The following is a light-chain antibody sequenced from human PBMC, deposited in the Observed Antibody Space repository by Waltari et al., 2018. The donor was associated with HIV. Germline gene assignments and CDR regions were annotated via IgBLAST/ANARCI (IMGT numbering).Light chain of an antibody. J-gene: IGLJ2*01. CDR1: TSDVGGSHY. CDR3: CSYAGDSVV. Sequence: QSALTQPRSVSGSPGQSAAISCTGTTSDVGGSHYVSWYQQHPGKAPKLMLSDVKKRPSGVPDRFSGSKSGNTASLTISGLQAEDEADYYCCSYAGDSVVFGGGTKLTVL. CDR2: DVK. V-gene: IGLV2-11*01.